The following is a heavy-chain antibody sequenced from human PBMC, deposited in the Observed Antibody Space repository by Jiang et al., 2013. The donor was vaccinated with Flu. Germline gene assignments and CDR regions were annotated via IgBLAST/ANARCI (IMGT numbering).Heavy chain of an antibody. CDR2: LSGSGTRT. V-gene: IGHV3-23*01. CDR3: AKGFYASGGAS. D-gene: IGHD3-16*01. CDR1: GFPFNTQA. J-gene: IGHJ5*02. Sequence: QLLESGGGFFQPGGSLRLSCAASGFPFNTQAMGWVRQVPGKGLEWVSTLSGSGTRTFYAASVKGRCTISRDTSKNTLFLEMSSLRANDTALYYCAKGFYASGGASWGQGTLVTVSS.